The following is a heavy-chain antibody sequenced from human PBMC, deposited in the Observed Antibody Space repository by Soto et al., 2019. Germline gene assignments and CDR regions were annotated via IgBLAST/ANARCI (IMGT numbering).Heavy chain of an antibody. V-gene: IGHV1-18*01. CDR3: ARDSYCSSSSCYGGYYYYGIDV. CDR1: GYTFTSYG. D-gene: IGHD2-2*01. J-gene: IGHJ6*02. Sequence: QVQLVQSGAEVKKPGASVKVSCKASGYTFTSYGISWVRQAPGQGLAWMGWISAYNGNTNCAQRLQGRDTRTTDTSTSTAYMELRSLRSDDTAVYYCARDSYCSSSSCYGGYYYYGIDVWGQGTPVTVSS. CDR2: ISAYNGNT.